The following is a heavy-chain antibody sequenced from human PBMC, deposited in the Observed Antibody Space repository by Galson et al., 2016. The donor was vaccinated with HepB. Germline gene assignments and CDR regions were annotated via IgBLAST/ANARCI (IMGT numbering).Heavy chain of an antibody. CDR2: ISSTTTYI. V-gene: IGHV3-21*01. CDR1: GFTFSTYS. J-gene: IGHJ6*04. Sequence: SLRLSCAASGFTFSTYSLNWVRQAPGKGLEWVSSISSTTTYIYYADSVKGRFTISRDNAKHSLFLQMNSLRAEDPAVSYCARAHTADYGEDLWFYNALDVWGKGATVTVSS. CDR3: ARAHTADYGEDLWFYNALDV. D-gene: IGHD4-17*01.